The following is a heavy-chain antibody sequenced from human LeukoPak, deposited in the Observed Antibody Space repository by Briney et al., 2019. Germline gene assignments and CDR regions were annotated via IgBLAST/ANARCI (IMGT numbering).Heavy chain of an antibody. CDR3: ASYIAVRASFDY. V-gene: IGHV4-59*01. D-gene: IGHD6-19*01. CDR2: IYYSGST. J-gene: IGHJ4*02. CDR1: GGSISSYY. Sequence: SETLSLTCTVSGGSISSYYCSWIRQPPGKGLEWIGYIYYSGSTNYNPSLKSRVPISVDTSKNQYSLKLSSVTAADTAVYYCASYIAVRASFDYWGQGTLVTVSS.